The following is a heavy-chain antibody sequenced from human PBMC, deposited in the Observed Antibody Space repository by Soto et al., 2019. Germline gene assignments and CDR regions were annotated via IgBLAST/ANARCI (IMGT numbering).Heavy chain of an antibody. J-gene: IGHJ5*02. CDR1: GGSITSGDYC. CDR2: IYYSGST. D-gene: IGHD2-2*01. Sequence: TLSLTCTVSGGSITSGDYCWSWIRQPPGKGLEWIGYIYYSGSTSYNPSLKSRVTISVDTSKNQFSLKLSSVTAADTAVYYCARDFSYCSSTSCSNWFDPWGQGTLVTVSS. V-gene: IGHV4-30-4*01. CDR3: ARDFSYCSSTSCSNWFDP.